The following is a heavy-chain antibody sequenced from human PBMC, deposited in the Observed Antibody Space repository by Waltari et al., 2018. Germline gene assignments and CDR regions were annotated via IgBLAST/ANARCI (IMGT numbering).Heavy chain of an antibody. J-gene: IGHJ4*02. CDR3: AKSRGFEY. CDR2: INYDGRQK. Sequence: EVQLVESGGGLVQPGGSLRLSFGRLAFTFSRYWMSWVRQTPVKGLEWVANINYDGRQKYYVDSVKGRFTISRDNAKNSVYLQMNSLRVEDTAVYYCAKSRGFEYWGQGALITVSS. D-gene: IGHD2-2*01. V-gene: IGHV3-7*01. CDR1: AFTFSRYW.